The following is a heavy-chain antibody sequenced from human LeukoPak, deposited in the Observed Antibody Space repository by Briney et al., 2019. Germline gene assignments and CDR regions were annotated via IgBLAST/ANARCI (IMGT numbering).Heavy chain of an antibody. V-gene: IGHV4-4*07. D-gene: IGHD3-9*01. CDR2: IYTSGST. J-gene: IGHJ6*03. CDR3: AREPTYYDILTGYRHYYYYYYMDV. CDR1: GGSISSYY. Sequence: SETLSLTCTVSGGSISSYYWSWIRQPAGKGLEWIGRIYTSGSTNYNPSLKSRATMSVDTSKNQFSLKLSSVTAADTAVYYCAREPTYYDILTGYRHYYYYYYMDVWGKGTTVTVSS.